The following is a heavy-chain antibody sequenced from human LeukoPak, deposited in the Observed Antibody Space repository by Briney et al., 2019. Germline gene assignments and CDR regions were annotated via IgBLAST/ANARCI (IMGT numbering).Heavy chain of an antibody. CDR2: IYSGGST. CDR3: AKDGSSGYYYSAFDI. D-gene: IGHD3-22*01. CDR1: GFTVSSNY. J-gene: IGHJ3*02. V-gene: IGHV3-53*01. Sequence: GGSLRLSCAASGFTVSSNYMSWVRQAPGKGLKWVSVIYSGGSTYYADSVKGRFTISRDNSKNTLYLQMNSLRAEDTAVYYCAKDGSSGYYYSAFDIWGQGTMVTVSS.